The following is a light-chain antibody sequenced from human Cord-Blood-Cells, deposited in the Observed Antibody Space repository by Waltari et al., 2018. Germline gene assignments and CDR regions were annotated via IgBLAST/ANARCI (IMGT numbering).Light chain of an antibody. J-gene: IGLJ3*02. CDR2: RNN. CDR1: SFNIGSNY. V-gene: IGLV1-47*01. Sequence: QSVLTQPPSASGTPGQRVTISCSGSSFNIGSNYVYWYQQLPGTAPKLRIYRNNQRPSGVPDRFSGSKSGTSASLAISGLRSEDEADYYCAAWDDSLSGWVFGGGTKLTVL. CDR3: AAWDDSLSGWV.